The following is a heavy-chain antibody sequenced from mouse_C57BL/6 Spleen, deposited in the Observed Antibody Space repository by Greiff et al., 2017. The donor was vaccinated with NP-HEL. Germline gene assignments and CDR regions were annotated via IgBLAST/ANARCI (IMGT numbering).Heavy chain of an antibody. Sequence: EVKLMESGGGLVQPKGSLKLSWAASGFSFNTYAMNWVRQAPGKGLEWVARIRSKSNNYATYYADSVKDRFTISRDDSESMLYLQMNNLKTEDTAMYYCVRSLYGSSYWDYFDYWGQGTTLTVSS. CDR3: VRSLYGSSYWDYFDY. CDR2: IRSKSNNYAT. J-gene: IGHJ2*01. D-gene: IGHD1-1*01. CDR1: GFSFNTYA. V-gene: IGHV10-1*01.